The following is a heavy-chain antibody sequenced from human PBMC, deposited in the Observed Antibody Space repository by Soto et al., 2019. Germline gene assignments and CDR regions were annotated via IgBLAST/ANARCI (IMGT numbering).Heavy chain of an antibody. J-gene: IGHJ4*02. CDR3: ARDPSYYDSSGYQALDY. Sequence: ASVKVSCKASGYTFTSYAMHWVRQAPGQRLEWMGWLNAGNGNTKYSQKFQGRVTITRDTSASTAYMELSSLRSEDTAVYYCARDPSYYDSSGYQALDYWGQGTLVTVS. CDR2: LNAGNGNT. CDR1: GYTFTSYA. D-gene: IGHD3-22*01. V-gene: IGHV1-3*01.